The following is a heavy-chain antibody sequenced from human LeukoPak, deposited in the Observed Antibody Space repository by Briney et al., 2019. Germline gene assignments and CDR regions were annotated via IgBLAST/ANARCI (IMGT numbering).Heavy chain of an antibody. J-gene: IGHJ4*02. CDR3: AKDLSSSSYYYFDC. CDR1: GFPFSSYA. D-gene: IGHD6-13*01. Sequence: GGSLRLSCAASGFPFSSYAMSWVRQAPGKGLEWVSAASGSGGSTYYADSVKGRFTISRDTSKNTLYLQMNSLRAEDTAIYYCAKDLSSSSYYYFDCWGQGTLVTVS. CDR2: ASGSGGST. V-gene: IGHV3-23*01.